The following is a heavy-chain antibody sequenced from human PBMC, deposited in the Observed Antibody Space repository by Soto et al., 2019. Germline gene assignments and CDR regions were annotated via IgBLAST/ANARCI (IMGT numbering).Heavy chain of an antibody. CDR2: ISGSGDYT. CDR1: GFTFDNYA. J-gene: IGHJ4*02. CDR3: ASPLTTCIYFDS. D-gene: IGHD4-17*01. V-gene: IGHV3-23*01. Sequence: EVQLLESGGGLVQPGGSLRLSCATSGFTFDNYAVSWVRQAPGKGLEWVSFISGSGDYTYYADSVRGRFTISRDNSQNTLYLQMNGLRAEDTAMYFCASPLTTCIYFDSWGQGTLVTVSS.